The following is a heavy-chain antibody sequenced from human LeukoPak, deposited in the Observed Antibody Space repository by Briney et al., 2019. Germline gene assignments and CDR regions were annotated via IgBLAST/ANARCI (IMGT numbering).Heavy chain of an antibody. CDR2: ISGSGGST. CDR3: AKQARRVAATHYFDY. D-gene: IGHD6-19*01. CDR1: GFTFSSSA. J-gene: IGHJ4*02. Sequence: TGGSLRLSCAASGFTFSSSAMSWVRQAPGKGLEWVSAISGSGGSTYYADSVKGRFTISRDNSKNTLYLQMNSLRAEDTAVYYCAKQARRVAATHYFDYWGQGTLVTVSS. V-gene: IGHV3-23*01.